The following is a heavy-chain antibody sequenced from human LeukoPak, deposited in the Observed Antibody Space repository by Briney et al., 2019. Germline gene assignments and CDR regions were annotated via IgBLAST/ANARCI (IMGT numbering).Heavy chain of an antibody. V-gene: IGHV4-4*07. CDR3: AREYSNSWYHAFDI. J-gene: IGHJ3*02. CDR1: GGSISSYN. Sequence: SETLSLTCTVSGGSISSYNWSWIRQPAGKGLGWIGRIYTSGSTNYNPSLKSRVTMSVDTSKNQFSLKLSSVTAADTAVYYCAREYSNSWYHAFDIWGQGTMVTVSS. D-gene: IGHD6-13*01. CDR2: IYTSGST.